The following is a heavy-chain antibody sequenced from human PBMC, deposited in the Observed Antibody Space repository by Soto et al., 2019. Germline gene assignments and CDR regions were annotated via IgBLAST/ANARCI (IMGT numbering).Heavy chain of an antibody. V-gene: IGHV4-31*03. J-gene: IGHJ4*02. CDR1: GGSMSSGGYY. CDR3: ARGDGSWAFVDY. CDR2: ISYSGSA. D-gene: IGHD6-13*01. Sequence: QVQLQESGPGLVKPSQTLSLTCTVSGGSMSSGGYYWSWIRQHPGGGLEWIGYISYSGSAYYSPSLKSRLSMSIDTSKNQFSLKLSYVTAADTAVYYCARGDGSWAFVDYWGQGTLVAVSS.